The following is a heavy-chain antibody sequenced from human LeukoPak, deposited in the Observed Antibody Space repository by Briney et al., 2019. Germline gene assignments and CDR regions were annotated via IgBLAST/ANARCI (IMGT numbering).Heavy chain of an antibody. CDR1: GGSITSYY. Sequence: SETLSLTCTVSGGSITSYYWSWIRQPAGKGLEWIGLIYSSGSTNYNPSLKSRVTMSVDTSKNQFSLKLSSVTAADAAVYYCARQDYDSSGYYLDNWFDPWGQGTLVTVSS. V-gene: IGHV4-4*07. CDR2: IYSSGST. J-gene: IGHJ5*02. D-gene: IGHD3-22*01. CDR3: ARQDYDSSGYYLDNWFDP.